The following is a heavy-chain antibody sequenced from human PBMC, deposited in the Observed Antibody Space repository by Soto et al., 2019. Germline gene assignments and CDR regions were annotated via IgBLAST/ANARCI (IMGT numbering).Heavy chain of an antibody. J-gene: IGHJ6*02. CDR2: ISWNSGSI. V-gene: IGHV3-9*01. CDR3: AILFWSGPHGVLRYYYGMDV. Sequence: GGSLRLSCAASGFTFDDYAMHWVRQAPGKGLEWVSGISWNSGSIGYADSVKGRFTISRDNAKNSLYLQMNSLRAEDTALYYCAILFWSGPHGVLRYYYGMDVWGQGTTVTSP. D-gene: IGHD3-3*01. CDR1: GFTFDDYA.